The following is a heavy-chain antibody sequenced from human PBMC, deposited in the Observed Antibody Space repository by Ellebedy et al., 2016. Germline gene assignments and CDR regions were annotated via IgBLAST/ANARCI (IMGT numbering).Heavy chain of an antibody. D-gene: IGHD7-27*01. J-gene: IGHJ4*02. CDR3: AKGRGKLGMIDY. CDR2: IIGSGSST. CDR1: GFTFSHFA. V-gene: IGHV3-23*01. Sequence: GESLKISCAASGFTFSHFAMSWVRQAPGRGLEWVSGIIGSGSSTSYADSVKGRFTISRDDSMNTLYVQMNSLRDEDTAVYYCAKGRGKLGMIDYWGQGTLVTVSS.